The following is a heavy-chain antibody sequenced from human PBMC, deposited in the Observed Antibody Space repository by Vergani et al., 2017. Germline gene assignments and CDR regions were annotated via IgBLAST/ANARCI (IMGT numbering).Heavy chain of an antibody. J-gene: IGHJ4*02. V-gene: IGHV1-69*02. CDR1: GVIFNNYT. Sequence: QVHLEQSGTEVKKPGSSVKVSCKVSGVIFNNYTVTWVRQAPGQGLEWMGRIIPIIRLATSAQKFQDRVKITGDTSTNTVYMEMNNLRSEDTAVYYCSRVSPGDNSGWEPFDYWGQGTLVTVSS. CDR2: IIPIIRLA. CDR3: SRVSPGDNSGWEPFDY. D-gene: IGHD6-19*01.